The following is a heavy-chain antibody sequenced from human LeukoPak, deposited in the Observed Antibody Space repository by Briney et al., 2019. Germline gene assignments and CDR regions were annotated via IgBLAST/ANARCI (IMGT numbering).Heavy chain of an antibody. D-gene: IGHD1-7*01. Sequence: SETLSLTCAVYGGSFNDYFWSWIRQPPGKGLEWIGEINHSGSTKYTASLKSRVAISVDTSKNQFSLKLNSVTAADTAVYFCARGHLRTGAREFDYWGQGTLVTASS. V-gene: IGHV4-34*01. CDR2: INHSGST. CDR1: GGSFNDYF. CDR3: ARGHLRTGAREFDY. J-gene: IGHJ4*02.